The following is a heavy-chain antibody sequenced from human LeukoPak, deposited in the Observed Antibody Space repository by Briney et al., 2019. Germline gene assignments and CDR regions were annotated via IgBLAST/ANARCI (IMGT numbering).Heavy chain of an antibody. CDR3: ARDQWSSTSCYVG. CDR1: GFTFSSYW. CDR2: IKQDGSEK. J-gene: IGHJ4*02. V-gene: IGHV3-7*01. D-gene: IGHD2-2*01. Sequence: GGSLRLSCAASGFTFSSYWMSWVRQAPGKRLEWVANIKQDGSEKYYVDSVKGRFTISRDNAKNSLYLQMNSLRAEDTAVYYCARDQWSSTSCYVGWGQGTLVTVSS.